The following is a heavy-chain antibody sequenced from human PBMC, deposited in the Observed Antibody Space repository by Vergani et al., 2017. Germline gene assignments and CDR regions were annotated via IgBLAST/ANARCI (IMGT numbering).Heavy chain of an antibody. V-gene: IGHV5-51*01. D-gene: IGHD3-22*01. CDR3: ARSPGTYYYDRSGYYVDY. J-gene: IGHJ4*02. CDR2: IYPGDSDT. CDR1: GYSFTSYG. Sequence: EVQLVQSGAEVKKPGESLKISCKGSGYSFTSYGIGWVRQMPGKGLEWMGMIYPGDSDTRYSPSFQGQVTLSADKSISTAYLQWSSLKASDTAMYYCARSPGTYYYDRSGYYVDYWGQGTLVTVSS.